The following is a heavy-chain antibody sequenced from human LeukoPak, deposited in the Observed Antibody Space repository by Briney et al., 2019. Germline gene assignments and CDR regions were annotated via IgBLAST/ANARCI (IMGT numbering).Heavy chain of an antibody. J-gene: IGHJ5*02. CDR3: ARDDGRDWYDP. CDR2: IYHIGST. CDR1: GYSISSGYY. Sequence: PSETLSLTCAVSGYSISSGYYWGWIRQPPGKGPEWIGSIYHIGSTYYNPSLKSRVTISVDTSKNQFSLKLTSVTAAHTAFHSFARDDGRDWYDPWGQGTLVTVSS. V-gene: IGHV4-38-2*02.